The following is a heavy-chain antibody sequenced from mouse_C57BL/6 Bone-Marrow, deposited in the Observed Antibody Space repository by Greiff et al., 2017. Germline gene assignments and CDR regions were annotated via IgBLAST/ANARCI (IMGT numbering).Heavy chain of an antibody. CDR2: INPNNGGT. V-gene: IGHV1-26*01. D-gene: IGHD1-1*01. CDR1: GYTFTDYY. Sequence: VQLQQSGPELVKPGASVKISCKASGYTFTDYYMNWVKQSHGKSLEWIGDINPNNGGTSYNQKFKGKATLTVDKSSSTAYMELRSLTSEDSAVYYCARSGLSLITTVVANWYFDVWGTGTTVTVSS. J-gene: IGHJ1*03. CDR3: ARSGLSLITTVVANWYFDV.